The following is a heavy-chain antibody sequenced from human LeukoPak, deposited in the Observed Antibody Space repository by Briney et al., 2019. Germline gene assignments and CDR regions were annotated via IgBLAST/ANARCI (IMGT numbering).Heavy chain of an antibody. D-gene: IGHD6-13*01. J-gene: IGHJ5*02. CDR2: IIPIFGTA. Sequence: ASVKVSCKASGGTFSSYAISWVRQAPGQGLEWMGGIIPIFGTANYAQKFQGRVTITTDESTSTAYMELSSLRSEDTAVYYCARGGYSSSWYFNWFDPWGQGTLVTVSS. CDR3: ARGGYSSSWYFNWFDP. CDR1: GGTFSSYA. V-gene: IGHV1-69*05.